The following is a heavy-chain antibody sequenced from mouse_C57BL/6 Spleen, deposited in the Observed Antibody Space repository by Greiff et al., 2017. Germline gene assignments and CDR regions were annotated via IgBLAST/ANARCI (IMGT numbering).Heavy chain of an antibody. CDR1: GFSFNTYA. V-gene: IGHV10-1*01. CDR2: IRSKSNNYAT. J-gene: IGHJ4*01. Sequence: EVQRVESGGGLVQPKGSLKLSCAASGFSFNTYAMNWVRQAPGKGLEWVARIRSKSNNYATYYADSVKDRFTISRDDSESMLYLQMNNLKTEDTAMYYCVRQGITTVDYAMDYWGQGTSVTVSS. CDR3: VRQGITTVDYAMDY. D-gene: IGHD1-1*01.